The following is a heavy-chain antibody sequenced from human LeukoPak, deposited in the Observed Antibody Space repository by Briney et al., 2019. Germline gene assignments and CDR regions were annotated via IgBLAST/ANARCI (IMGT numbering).Heavy chain of an antibody. CDR2: INHSGST. V-gene: IGHV4-34*01. CDR1: GGSFSGYY. CDR3: ARVPVGWTSGAFDI. Sequence: SETLSLTCAVYGGSFSGYYWSWIRQPPGKGLEWIGEINHSGSTNYNPSLKGRVTISVDTSKNQFSLKLSSVTAADTAVYYCARVPVGWTSGAFDIWGQGTMVTVSS. J-gene: IGHJ3*02. D-gene: IGHD3-10*01.